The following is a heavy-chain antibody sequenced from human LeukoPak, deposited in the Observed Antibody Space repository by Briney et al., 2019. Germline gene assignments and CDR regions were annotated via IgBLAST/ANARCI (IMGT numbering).Heavy chain of an antibody. CDR1: GFTFSDYY. CDR2: ISGSSTYI. CDR3: ARGSEWSSGVSDY. V-gene: IGHV3-11*06. D-gene: IGHD3-3*01. Sequence: GGSLRLSCAASGFTFSDYYMSWIRQAPGKGLEWVSSISGSSTYIYYADSVKGRFTISRDNAKNSLYLQMNSLRAEDTAVYHCARGSEWSSGVSDYWGQGTLVTVSS. J-gene: IGHJ4*02.